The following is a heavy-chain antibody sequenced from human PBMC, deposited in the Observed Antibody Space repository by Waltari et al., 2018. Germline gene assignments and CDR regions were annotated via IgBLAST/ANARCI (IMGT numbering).Heavy chain of an antibody. J-gene: IGHJ4*02. Sequence: VRLVESGGTLVRPGGSLRLTCAASGFTFITNWMSWVRQAPGKGLEWVANINEDGSEKNYVDSVKGRFTISRDNTENSLYLQMNSLRGEDTAVYYCARGVGSGQGVVHWGQGTLITVSS. CDR2: INEDGSEK. D-gene: IGHD1-26*01. V-gene: IGHV3-7*01. CDR3: ARGVGSGQGVVH. CDR1: GFTFITNW.